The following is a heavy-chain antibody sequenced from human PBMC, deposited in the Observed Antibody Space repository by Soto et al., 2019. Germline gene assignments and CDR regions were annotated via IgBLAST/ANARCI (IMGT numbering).Heavy chain of an antibody. CDR1: GGTFSSYA. CDR2: IIPIFGTA. Sequence: SVKVTCKASGGTFSSYAISWLRQSPGQGLEWMGGIIPIFGTANYAQKFQGRVTITADKSTNTAYMEPSSLRSEETAVYYCARDSCGYYDYWGQGTLVTVSS. J-gene: IGHJ4*02. V-gene: IGHV1-69*06. CDR3: ARDSCGYYDY. D-gene: IGHD3-22*01.